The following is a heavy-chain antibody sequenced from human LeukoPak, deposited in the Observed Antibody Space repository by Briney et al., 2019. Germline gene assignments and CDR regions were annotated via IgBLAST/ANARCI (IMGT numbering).Heavy chain of an antibody. J-gene: IGHJ3*02. CDR3: ATDSNYLGESYYVGAFDI. CDR2: FDPEDGET. D-gene: IGHD1-26*01. V-gene: IGHV1-24*01. CDR1: GYTLTELS. Sequence: ASVKVSCKVSGYTLTELSMHWVRQAPGKGLEWMGGFDPEDGETIYAQKFQGRVTMTEDTSTDTAYMELSSLRSEDTAVYYCATDSNYLGESYYVGAFDIWGQGTMVTVSS.